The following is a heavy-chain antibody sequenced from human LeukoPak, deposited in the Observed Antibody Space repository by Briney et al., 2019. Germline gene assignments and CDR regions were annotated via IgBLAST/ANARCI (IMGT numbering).Heavy chain of an antibody. J-gene: IGHJ4*02. CDR3: ASPLSPYDSSGYPYYFDY. CDR2: IIPIFGTA. V-gene: IGHV1-69*13. Sequence: SVKVSCKASGGTFSSYAISWVRQAPGQGLEWMGGIIPIFGTANYAQKFQGRVTITADESTSTAYMELSSLRSEDTAVYYCASPLSPYDSSGYPYYFDYWGQGTLVTVSS. D-gene: IGHD3-22*01. CDR1: GGTFSSYA.